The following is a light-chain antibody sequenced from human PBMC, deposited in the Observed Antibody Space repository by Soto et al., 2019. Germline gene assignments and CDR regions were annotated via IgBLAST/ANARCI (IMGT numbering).Light chain of an antibody. J-gene: IGKJ4*01. CDR3: QQSNSFHSA. V-gene: IGKV1-12*02. CDR1: QGIRSS. Sequence: DIPMTQSPSSVSASVGDRVTITCRASQGIRSSLAWYQQKPGKAPKLLIDAASRLQSGVPSRFNDSGSGTDFTLTIRRLQPEDFATYYCQQSNSFHSAFGGGTKVEIK. CDR2: AAS.